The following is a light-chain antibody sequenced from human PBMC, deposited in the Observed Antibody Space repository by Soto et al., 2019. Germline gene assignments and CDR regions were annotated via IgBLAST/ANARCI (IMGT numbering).Light chain of an antibody. V-gene: IGLV2-14*01. CDR1: SSDVGGYNY. CDR3: ASWDDSLDVVV. J-gene: IGLJ2*01. CDR2: EVS. Sequence: QSALTQPASVSGSPGQSITISCTGTSSDVGGYNYVSWYQQHPGKAPKLMIYEVSNRPSGVPDRFSGSKSGASASLAISGLQSEDEADYYCASWDDSLDVVVFGGGTKVTVL.